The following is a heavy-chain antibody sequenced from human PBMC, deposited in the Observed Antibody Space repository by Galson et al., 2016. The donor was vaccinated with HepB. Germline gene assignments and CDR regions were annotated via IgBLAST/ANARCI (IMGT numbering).Heavy chain of an antibody. CDR3: ARGGIGEAGFHY. Sequence: ETLSLTCNVSGGSFSSYYWSWIRQPPGKGLEYIGYIYYSGTTNYSPSLKSRVTISLGKSQNQFSLKLSSVIAADTAVYFCARGGIGEAGFHYWGQGALVTVSS. V-gene: IGHV4-59*01. J-gene: IGHJ4*02. D-gene: IGHD6-19*01. CDR1: GGSFSSYY. CDR2: IYYSGTT.